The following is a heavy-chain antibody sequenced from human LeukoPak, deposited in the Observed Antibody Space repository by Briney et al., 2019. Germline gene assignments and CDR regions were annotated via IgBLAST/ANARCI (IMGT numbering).Heavy chain of an antibody. Sequence: GGSLRLSCAASGFTFSSYAMSWVRQAPGKGLEWVSAISGGGSNKYYADSVKGRFTISRDNSKNTLYLQMNSLRAEDTAVYYCAPRSGWYSAWGQGTLVTVSS. CDR2: ISGGGSNK. V-gene: IGHV3-23*01. D-gene: IGHD6-19*01. J-gene: IGHJ5*02. CDR3: APRSGWYSA. CDR1: GFTFSSYA.